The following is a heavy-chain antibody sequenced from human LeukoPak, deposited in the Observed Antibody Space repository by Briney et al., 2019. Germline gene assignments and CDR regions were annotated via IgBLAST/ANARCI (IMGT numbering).Heavy chain of an antibody. CDR3: ARDRAVVVVAAILSY. Sequence: GASVTVSFTSSGYTFTVYYMHWVRQAPGQGDEWMGWINPNSGGTNYAQKFQGRVTMTRDTSISTAYMELSRLRSDDTAVYYCARDRAVVVVAAILSYWGQGTLVTVSS. V-gene: IGHV1-2*02. J-gene: IGHJ4*02. CDR2: INPNSGGT. D-gene: IGHD2-15*01. CDR1: GYTFTVYY.